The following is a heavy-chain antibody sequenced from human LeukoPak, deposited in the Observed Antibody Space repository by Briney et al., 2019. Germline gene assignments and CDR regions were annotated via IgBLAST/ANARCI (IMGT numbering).Heavy chain of an antibody. CDR1: GFTFSSYA. V-gene: IGHV3-23*01. D-gene: IGHD6-19*01. J-gene: IGHJ4*02. CDR3: AQDRFVSSGRDDY. CDR2: ISGSGENT. Sequence: PGGSLRLSCAASGFTFSSYAMSWVRQAPGKGLEWVSGISGSGENTYYADSVKGRFTISRDNSKNTLYLQMTNLRVEDTAVYFCAQDRFVSSGRDDYWGQGTLVTVSS.